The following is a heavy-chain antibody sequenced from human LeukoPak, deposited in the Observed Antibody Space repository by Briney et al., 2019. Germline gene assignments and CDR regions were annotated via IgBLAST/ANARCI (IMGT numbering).Heavy chain of an antibody. J-gene: IGHJ4*02. CDR3: ASRSLYYGQDDY. Sequence: SGGSLRLSCAASGFTFSSYSMNWVRQAPGKGLEWVSSISSSSSYIYYADSVKGRFTISRDNAKISLYLQMNSLRAEDTAVYYCASRSLYYGQDDYWGQGTLVTVSS. CDR2: ISSSSSYI. V-gene: IGHV3-21*01. D-gene: IGHD3-10*01. CDR1: GFTFSSYS.